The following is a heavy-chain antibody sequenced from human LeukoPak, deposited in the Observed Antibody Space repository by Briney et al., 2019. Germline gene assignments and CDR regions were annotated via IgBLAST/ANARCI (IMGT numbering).Heavy chain of an antibody. Sequence: ASVKVPCKASGYTFTSYDINWVRQATGQGLEWMGWMNPNSGNTGYAQKFQGRVTMTRNTSISTAYMELSSLRSEDTAVYYCARVGGYSYGYYYYYYYGMDVWGQGTTVTVSS. D-gene: IGHD5-18*01. CDR2: MNPNSGNT. J-gene: IGHJ6*02. CDR3: ARVGGYSYGYYYYYYYGMDV. V-gene: IGHV1-8*01. CDR1: GYTFTSYD.